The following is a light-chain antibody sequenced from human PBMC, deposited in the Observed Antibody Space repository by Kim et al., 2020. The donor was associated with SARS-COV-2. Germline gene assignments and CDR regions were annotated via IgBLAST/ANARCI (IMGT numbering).Light chain of an antibody. CDR1: ILRSYY. CDR3: NSRDSSGPVV. V-gene: IGLV3-19*01. Sequence: SSELTQDPAVSVALGQTVRITCQGDILRSYYASWYQQKPGQAPVLVIYGKNNRPSGIPDRFSGSSSGNTASLTITGAQAEDEADYYCNSRDSSGPVVFGGGTQLTVL. J-gene: IGLJ2*01. CDR2: GKN.